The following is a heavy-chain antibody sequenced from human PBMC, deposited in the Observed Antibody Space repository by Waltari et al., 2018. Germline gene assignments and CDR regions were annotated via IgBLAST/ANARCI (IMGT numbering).Heavy chain of an antibody. Sequence: EKLMESGRSLVQTSKYKKLSCVASGIIFDDYAMHWVRQATVRGLVCVTGISANSGSIGYADSVKGRLNISRDTAKNSLSLQMNSLTSEDTAVYYCAKGFHGGFYFYMDVWGKGTTVTV. CDR3: AKGFHGGFYFYMDV. CDR2: ISANSGSI. V-gene: IGHV3-9*01. CDR1: GIIFDDYA. D-gene: IGHD3-3*01. J-gene: IGHJ6*04.